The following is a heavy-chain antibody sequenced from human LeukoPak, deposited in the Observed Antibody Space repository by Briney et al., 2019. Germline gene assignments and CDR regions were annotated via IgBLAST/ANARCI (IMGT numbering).Heavy chain of an antibody. V-gene: IGHV4-31*03. CDR2: IYYSGST. D-gene: IGHD6-13*01. J-gene: IGHJ4*02. CDR3: ARVSRSWTFDY. Sequence: SETLSLTCTVSGGSISSGGYYWSWIRQHPGKGLEWIGYIYYSGSTYYNPSLKSRVTISVDTSKNQFSLKLSSVTAADTAVYYRARVSRSWTFDYWGQGTLVTVSS. CDR1: GGSISSGGYY.